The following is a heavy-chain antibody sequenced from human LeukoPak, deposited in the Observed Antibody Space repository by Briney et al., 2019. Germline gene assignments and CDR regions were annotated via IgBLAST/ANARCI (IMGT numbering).Heavy chain of an antibody. J-gene: IGHJ4*02. CDR3: ARDQLYCSGGICYFDY. CDR1: GFTSSSYW. CDR2: INSDGRST. Sequence: GGSLRLSCAASGFTSSSYWMHWVRQAPGKGLVWVSRINSDGRSTSSADSVKGRFTISRDNAKNTLYLQMNSLRTEDTAVYYCARDQLYCSGGICYFDYWGQGVLVTVSS. D-gene: IGHD2-15*01. V-gene: IGHV3-74*01.